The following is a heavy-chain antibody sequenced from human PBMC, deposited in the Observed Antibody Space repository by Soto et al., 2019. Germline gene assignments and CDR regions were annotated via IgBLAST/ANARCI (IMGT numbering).Heavy chain of an antibody. D-gene: IGHD2-8*01. CDR1: GGSISSGGYY. Sequence: PSETLSLTCTVSGGSISSGGYYWSWIRQHPGKGLEWIGYIYYSGSTYYNPSLKSRVTISVDTSKNQFSLKLSSVTAADTAVYCCASILGYCTNGVCPDDAFDIWGQGTMVTVSS. CDR3: ASILGYCTNGVCPDDAFDI. CDR2: IYYSGST. V-gene: IGHV4-31*03. J-gene: IGHJ3*02.